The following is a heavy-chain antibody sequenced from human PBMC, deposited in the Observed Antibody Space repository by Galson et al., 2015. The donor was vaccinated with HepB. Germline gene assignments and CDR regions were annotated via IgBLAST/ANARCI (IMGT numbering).Heavy chain of an antibody. J-gene: IGHJ5*02. D-gene: IGHD5-12*01. Sequence: SLRLSCAASGFTFSSYSMNWVRQAPGKGLEWVSSISSSSSYIYYADSVKGRFTISRDNAKNSLYLQMNSLRAEDTAVYYCASHSGYDYWPNWFDPWGQGTLVTVSS. CDR3: ASHSGYDYWPNWFDP. CDR1: GFTFSSYS. V-gene: IGHV3-21*01. CDR2: ISSSSSYI.